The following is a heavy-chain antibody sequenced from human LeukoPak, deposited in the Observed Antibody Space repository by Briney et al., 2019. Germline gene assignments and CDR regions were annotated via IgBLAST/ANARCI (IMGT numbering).Heavy chain of an antibody. V-gene: IGHV3-23*01. CDR2: ISSGGGNS. CDR3: AKLGYYDFWSNYLVFDN. Sequence: GGSLRLSCAASGFTFRNYAMNWVPQAPGKGLEWVSVISSGGGNSYYADSVKGRFTISRDNSRNTVYLQMNSLRAEDTAVYFCAKLGYYDFWSNYLVFDNWGQGTLVTVSS. J-gene: IGHJ4*02. D-gene: IGHD3-3*01. CDR1: GFTFRNYA.